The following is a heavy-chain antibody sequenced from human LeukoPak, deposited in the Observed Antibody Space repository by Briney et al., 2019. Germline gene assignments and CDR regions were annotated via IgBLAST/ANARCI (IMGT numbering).Heavy chain of an antibody. Sequence: GGSLRLSCAASGFTFYGYSMNWVRQAPGKGLEWVSYISAISNTMYYADSVKGRFTISRDNAKSSLFLQMNSLRAEDTAVYYCASLTTVNPPGYFDYWGQGTLVIVSS. V-gene: IGHV3-48*01. CDR3: ASLTTVNPPGYFDY. D-gene: IGHD4-17*01. J-gene: IGHJ4*02. CDR2: ISAISNTM. CDR1: GFTFYGYS.